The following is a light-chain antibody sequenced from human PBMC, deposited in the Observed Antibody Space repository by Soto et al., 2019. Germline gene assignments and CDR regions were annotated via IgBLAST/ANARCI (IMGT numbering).Light chain of an antibody. J-gene: IGLJ1*01. CDR3: SSFSNSDTPYV. Sequence: QSVLAQPASVSGSPGQSITISCAGSSRDIGGYDFVSWYQQHPGEVPKLIIFDVSDRPSGVSDRFSGSKSGDTASLTISGLQVEDEADYYCSSFSNSDTPYVLGTGTKVTVL. CDR2: DVS. V-gene: IGLV2-14*03. CDR1: SRDIGGYDF.